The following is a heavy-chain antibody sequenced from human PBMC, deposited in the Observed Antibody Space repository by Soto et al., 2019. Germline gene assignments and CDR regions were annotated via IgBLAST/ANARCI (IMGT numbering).Heavy chain of an antibody. CDR2: ISSNGGST. V-gene: IGHV3-64D*06. CDR1: GFTFSSYA. CDR3: VKRESGGYSYAFDI. Sequence: LRLSCSASGFTFSSYAMHWVRQAPGKGLEYVSAISSNGGSTYYADSVKGRFTISRDNSKNTLYLQMSSLRAEDTAVYYCVKRESGGYSYAFDIWGQGXMVTV. J-gene: IGHJ3*02. D-gene: IGHD1-26*01.